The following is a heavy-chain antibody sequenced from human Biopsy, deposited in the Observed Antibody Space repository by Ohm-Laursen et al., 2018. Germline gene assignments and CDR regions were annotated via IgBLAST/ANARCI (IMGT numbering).Heavy chain of an antibody. CDR2: ITSSGGTT. J-gene: IGHJ6*02. CDR3: TKADDFWSPEGYYYYFSGMDV. Sequence: SLRLSCSASGFTLSDHNMDWVRLAPGKGLEWVSAITSSGGTTYYSDSVKGRFTISRDSSKNTLHLQMNSLRAEDTAVYYCTKADDFWSPEGYYYYFSGMDVWGQGTTVTVSS. V-gene: IGHV3-23*01. CDR1: GFTLSDHN. D-gene: IGHD3-3*01.